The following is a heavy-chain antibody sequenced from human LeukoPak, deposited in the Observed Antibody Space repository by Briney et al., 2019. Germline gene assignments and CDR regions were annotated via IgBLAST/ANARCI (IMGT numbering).Heavy chain of an antibody. CDR3: ARGGHYYDSSGYHH. J-gene: IGHJ4*02. V-gene: IGHV3-30-3*01. CDR1: GFTFSSYA. Sequence: SGGSLRLSCSASGFTFSSYAMHWVRPPPPKGLEWVAVISCDGSNKYYPDSVKGRFTNSRDNSKNTLYLQMNSLRAEDTAVYYCARGGHYYDSSGYHHWGQGTLVTVSS. D-gene: IGHD3-22*01. CDR2: ISCDGSNK.